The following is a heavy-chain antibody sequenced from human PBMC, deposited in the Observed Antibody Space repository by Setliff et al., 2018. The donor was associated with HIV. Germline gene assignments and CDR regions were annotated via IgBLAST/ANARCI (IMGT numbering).Heavy chain of an antibody. J-gene: IGHJ3*02. Sequence: SVKVSCKASGGTSSTHAMNWVRQAPGQGLEWMGQTISILEITDYAQKFQGRLTITADEPTNTIYMELSGLRSEDTAVYYCAGPRGDEAFDIWGQGTMVTVSS. CDR1: GGTSSTHA. V-gene: IGHV1-69*10. CDR2: TISILEIT. CDR3: AGPRGDEAFDI. D-gene: IGHD3-10*01.